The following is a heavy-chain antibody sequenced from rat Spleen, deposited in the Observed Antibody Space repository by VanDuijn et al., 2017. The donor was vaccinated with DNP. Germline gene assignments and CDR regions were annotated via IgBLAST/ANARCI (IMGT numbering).Heavy chain of an antibody. CDR3: ARSYYGYKAYFDY. J-gene: IGHJ2*01. CDR2: LWTGGST. CDR1: GFSLTSFP. Sequence: QVQLKESGPGLVQPSQTLSLACTVSGFSLTSFPVHWVRQSSGKGLEWMGVLWTGGSTEYNSALKSRLSISRDTSKSQVFLKMNSLQTEDTATYYCARSYYGYKAYFDYWGQGVMVTVSS. D-gene: IGHD1-9*01. V-gene: IGHV2-43*01.